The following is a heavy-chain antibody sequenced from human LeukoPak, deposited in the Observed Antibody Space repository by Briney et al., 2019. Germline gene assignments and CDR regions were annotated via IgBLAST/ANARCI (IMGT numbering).Heavy chain of an antibody. D-gene: IGHD3-16*01. CDR3: AIRLGRPAPHWYFDL. J-gene: IGHJ2*01. CDR1: GYSFTSYW. V-gene: IGHV5-51*01. Sequence: GESLKISCKGSGYSFTSYWIGWVRQMPGKGVEWMGISYPGDSDTRYSPSFQGQVTISADESISTAYLQCSSLKASDTAMYYSAIRLGRPAPHWYFDLWGRGTLVPVSS. CDR2: SYPGDSDT.